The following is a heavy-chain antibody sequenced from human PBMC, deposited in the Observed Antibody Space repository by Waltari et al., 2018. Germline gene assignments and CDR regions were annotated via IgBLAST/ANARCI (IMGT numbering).Heavy chain of an antibody. V-gene: IGHV3-23*01. Sequence: EVQLLESGGGLVQPGGSLRLSCAASGFTFSPFAMNWVRQAPGKGLEWVSALNPGGGTTYYADAVKGRFTISRDNSKNTLYLQMNSLTAEDTALYYCTGGHHDYWGQGTLVTVSS. CDR3: TGGHHDY. J-gene: IGHJ4*02. CDR1: GFTFSPFA. CDR2: LNPGGGTT.